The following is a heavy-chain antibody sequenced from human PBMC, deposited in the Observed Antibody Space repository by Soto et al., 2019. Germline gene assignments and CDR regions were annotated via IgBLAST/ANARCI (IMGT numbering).Heavy chain of an antibody. D-gene: IGHD2-15*01. CDR2: ISGSGGST. CDR3: ARAYCSGGSCYSGDLFDY. V-gene: IGHV3-23*01. Sequence: GGSLRLSCAASGFTFSSYAMSWVRQAPGKGLEWVSAISGSGGSTYYADSVKGRFTISRDNSKNTLYLQMNSLRAEDTALYYCARAYCSGGSCYSGDLFDYWGQGTLVTVSS. J-gene: IGHJ4*02. CDR1: GFTFSSYA.